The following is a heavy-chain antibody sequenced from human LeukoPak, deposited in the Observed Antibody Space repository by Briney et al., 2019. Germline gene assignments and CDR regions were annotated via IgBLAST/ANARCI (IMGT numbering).Heavy chain of an antibody. CDR1: GFTFSSYW. J-gene: IGHJ6*02. CDR2: ISYDGSAK. CDR3: ARGLKVDWLPNYYYYGMDV. D-gene: IGHD3/OR15-3a*01. Sequence: GGSLRLSCAASGFTFSSYWMSWVRQAPGKGLEWVAVISYDGSAKYYADSVNGRSTISRDNSKNMLYMQTNSLRGEDTAVYYCARGLKVDWLPNYYYYGMDVWGQGTTVTVSS. V-gene: IGHV3-30*03.